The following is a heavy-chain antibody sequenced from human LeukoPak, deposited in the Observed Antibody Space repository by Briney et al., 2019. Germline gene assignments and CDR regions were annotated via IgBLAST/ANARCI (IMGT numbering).Heavy chain of an antibody. V-gene: IGHV4-38-2*02. D-gene: IGHD1-26*01. CDR2: IYHSGST. CDR1: GYSISSGYY. J-gene: IGHJ4*02. CDR3: ARGPLGATIDY. Sequence: SETLSLTCTVSGYSISSGYYWGWIRQPPGKGLEWTGSIYHSGSTYYNPSLKSRVTISVDTSKNQFSLKLSSVTAADTAVYYCARGPLGATIDYWGQGTLVTLSS.